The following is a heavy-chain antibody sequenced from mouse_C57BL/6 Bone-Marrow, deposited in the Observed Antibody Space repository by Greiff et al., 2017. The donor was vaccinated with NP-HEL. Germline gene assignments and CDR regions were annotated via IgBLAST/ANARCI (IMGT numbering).Heavy chain of an antibody. CDR2: FHPYNDDT. Sequence: VQLQQSGAELVKPGASVKMSCKASGYTFTTYPIEWMKQSHGKCLEWIGNFHPYNDDTKYNEKFKGKATLTVEKSSSTVYLDLSRLTSDDSAVYCCTRRSNLDYAGDYWGQGTTLTVPS. CDR3: TRRSNLDYAGDY. D-gene: IGHD1-1*01. J-gene: IGHJ4*01. V-gene: IGHV1-47*01. CDR1: GYTFTTYP.